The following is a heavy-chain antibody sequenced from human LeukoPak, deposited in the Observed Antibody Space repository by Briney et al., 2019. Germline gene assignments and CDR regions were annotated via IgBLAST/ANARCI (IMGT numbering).Heavy chain of an antibody. J-gene: IGHJ4*02. Sequence: SETLSLTCAVYGGSLSGYHWSWIRQPPGKGLEWIGEINHSGSTNYNLSLKSRVTISVDTSKNQFSLKLSSVTAADTAVYYCSRGVTDPDWGQGTLVTVSS. V-gene: IGHV4-34*01. D-gene: IGHD3-16*01. CDR1: GGSLSGYH. CDR3: SRGVTDPD. CDR2: INHSGST.